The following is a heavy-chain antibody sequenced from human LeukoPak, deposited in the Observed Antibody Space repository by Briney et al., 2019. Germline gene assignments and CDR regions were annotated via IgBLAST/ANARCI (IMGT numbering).Heavy chain of an antibody. CDR3: ARVVNGYVDY. V-gene: IGHV3-30*03. J-gene: IGHJ4*02. CDR2: VSSDGSIK. Sequence: GSLRLSCVASGFTFSSYGIHWVRQAPGKGLEWVAVVSSDGSIKYNADSVKGRFTISRDTSKNTVYLQMNSLRAEDTAVYFCARVVNGYVDYWGQGTLVTVSS. D-gene: IGHD2-8*01. CDR1: GFTFSSYG.